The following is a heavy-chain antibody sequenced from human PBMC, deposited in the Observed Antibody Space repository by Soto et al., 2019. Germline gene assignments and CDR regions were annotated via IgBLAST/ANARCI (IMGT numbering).Heavy chain of an antibody. Sequence: SETLSLTCTVSGGSISSNCWTWIRQPPGKGLEWIGYVYHSGSTNYNPSLKSRVTISEDTSKSQFSLKMNSISAADTAVYYCAREGREAVAGYTLDNWGQGXLVTVSS. D-gene: IGHD6-19*01. CDR1: GGSISSNC. CDR2: VYHSGST. V-gene: IGHV4-59*01. CDR3: AREGREAVAGYTLDN. J-gene: IGHJ4*02.